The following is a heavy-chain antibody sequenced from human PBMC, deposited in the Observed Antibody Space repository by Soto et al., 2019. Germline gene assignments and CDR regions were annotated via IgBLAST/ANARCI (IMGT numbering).Heavy chain of an antibody. D-gene: IGHD6-19*01. Sequence: SETLSLTCTVSGGSIRSYYWSWIRQPPEKRLEWIGHVHYSGTTDYNPSLKSRVTISVDRSKNQISLKLRSVTAADTAVYYCARHKWLAPFDYWGQGTLVTV. CDR2: VHYSGTT. CDR1: GGSIRSYY. V-gene: IGHV4-59*08. J-gene: IGHJ4*02. CDR3: ARHKWLAPFDY.